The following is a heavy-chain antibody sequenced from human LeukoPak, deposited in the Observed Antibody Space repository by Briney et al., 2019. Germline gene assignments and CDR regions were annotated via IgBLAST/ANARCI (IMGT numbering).Heavy chain of an antibody. D-gene: IGHD3-3*02. J-gene: IGHJ5*02. CDR2: IYYSGST. Sequence: SETLSLTCTVSGVSISSSSYYWGWIRQPPGKGLEWIGSIYYSGSTYYNPSIKSRVTISVNTSKSQFSLNLSSVTAADTAVYYCARHSNPFLEWLTTWFDPWGQGTLVTVSS. CDR3: ARHSNPFLEWLTTWFDP. CDR1: GVSISSSSYY. V-gene: IGHV4-39*01.